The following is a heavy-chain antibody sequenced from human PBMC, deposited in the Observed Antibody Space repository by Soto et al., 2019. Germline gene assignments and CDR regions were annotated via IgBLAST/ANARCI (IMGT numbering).Heavy chain of an antibody. D-gene: IGHD5-18*01. Sequence: SETLSLTCAVYGGSFSGYYWSGIRQPPGKGLEWIGESNHVGNTNYNPSLKSRVTMSVDPSKNQFSLRLTSVTAADTAVYYCARVLIAGVTTDWGQGTLVTVSS. V-gene: IGHV4-34*01. CDR2: SNHVGNT. CDR3: ARVLIAGVTTD. CDR1: GGSFSGYY. J-gene: IGHJ4*02.